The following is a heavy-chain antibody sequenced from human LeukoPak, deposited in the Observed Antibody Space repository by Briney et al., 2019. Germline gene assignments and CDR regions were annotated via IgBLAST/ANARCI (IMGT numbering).Heavy chain of an antibody. D-gene: IGHD2-2*01. CDR1: GFPFSKEW. J-gene: IGHJ4*02. CDR2: IKLKTDGEAT. V-gene: IGHV3-15*01. Sequence: PGGSLRLSCAASGFPFSKEWMSWVRQAPGKGLEWVGRIKLKTDGEATDYAAPVKGRFTISRDDSQNTLYLQMNSLTTEDTAVYYCGRDQPGREWGQGTLVTVSS. CDR3: GRDQPGRE.